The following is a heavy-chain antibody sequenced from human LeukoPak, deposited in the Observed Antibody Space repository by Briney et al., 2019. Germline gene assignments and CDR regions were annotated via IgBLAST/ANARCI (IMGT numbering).Heavy chain of an antibody. CDR1: GASISNYY. V-gene: IGHV4-4*09. J-gene: IGHJ4*02. CDR2: IHSSGGG. D-gene: IGHD1-26*01. CDR3: ARLGSYHDF. Sequence: SETLSLTCTVSGASISNYYWSWIRQTPEKGLEWMGHIHSSGGGSYYPSLKSRLTLSIDTSRNQLSLKLPSVTAADTAVYFCARLGSYHDFWGQGALVTVSS.